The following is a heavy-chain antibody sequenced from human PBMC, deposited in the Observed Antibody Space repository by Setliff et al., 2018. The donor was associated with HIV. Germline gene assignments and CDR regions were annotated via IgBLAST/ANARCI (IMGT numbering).Heavy chain of an antibody. V-gene: IGHV4-59*01. CDR2: ISYSGST. D-gene: IGHD7-27*01. Sequence: ETLSLTCTVSGGSISTYYWSWIRQPPGKGLEWIGYISYSGSTNYNPSLKSRLTISLDTSKNQFSLKLNSVTAADTAVYYCARDGGSSTWGSGAFDVWGQGTVVTVSS. CDR1: GGSISTYY. J-gene: IGHJ3*01. CDR3: ARDGGSSTWGSGAFDV.